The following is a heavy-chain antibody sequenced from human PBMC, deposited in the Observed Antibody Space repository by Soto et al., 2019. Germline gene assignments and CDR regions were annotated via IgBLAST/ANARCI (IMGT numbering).Heavy chain of an antibody. CDR2: IDPSDSYT. Sequence: EVQLVQSGAEVKKPGESLRISGKGSGYSFTSYWISWVRQMPGKGLEWMGRIDPSDSYTNYSPSFQGHVTISADKSISTAYLQWSSLKASDTAMYYCASSRRGYCSSTSCRELGNYYGMDVWGQGTTVTVSS. CDR1: GYSFTSYW. V-gene: IGHV5-10-1*01. CDR3: ASSRRGYCSSTSCRELGNYYGMDV. D-gene: IGHD2-2*01. J-gene: IGHJ6*01.